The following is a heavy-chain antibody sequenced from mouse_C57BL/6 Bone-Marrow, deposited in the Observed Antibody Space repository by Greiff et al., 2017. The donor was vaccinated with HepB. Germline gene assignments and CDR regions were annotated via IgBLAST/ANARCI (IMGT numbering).Heavy chain of an antibody. V-gene: IGHV1-9*01. J-gene: IGHJ3*01. Sequence: QVQLKESGAELMKPGASVKLSCKATGYTFTGYWIEWVKQRPGHGLEWIGEILPGSGSTNYNEKFKGKATFTADTSSNTAYMQLSSLTTEDSAIYYCASPWGYWFAYWGQGTLVTVSA. CDR1: GYTFTGYW. CDR2: ILPGSGST. CDR3: ASPWGYWFAY. D-gene: IGHD2-2*01.